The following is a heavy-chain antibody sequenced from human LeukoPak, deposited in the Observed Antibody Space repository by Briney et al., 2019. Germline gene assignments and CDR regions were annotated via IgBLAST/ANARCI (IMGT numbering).Heavy chain of an antibody. CDR1: GFTFSSYS. Sequence: PGGSLRLSCAASGFTFSSYSMNWVRQAPGKGLEWVSSISSSSSYIYYADSVKGRFTISRDNAKNSPYLQMNSLRAEDTAVYYCARDRGYCSSTSCTRSDFDYWGQGTLVTVSS. J-gene: IGHJ4*02. CDR3: ARDRGYCSSTSCTRSDFDY. D-gene: IGHD2-2*01. CDR2: ISSSSSYI. V-gene: IGHV3-21*01.